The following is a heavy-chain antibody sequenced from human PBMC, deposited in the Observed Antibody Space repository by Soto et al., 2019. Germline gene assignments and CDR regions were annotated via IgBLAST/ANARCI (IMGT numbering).Heavy chain of an antibody. CDR1: GFTFSSYA. D-gene: IGHD3-10*01. CDR3: ANWGSGRYYDRDYYYYGMDV. J-gene: IGHJ6*02. CDR2: ISGSGGST. V-gene: IGHV3-23*01. Sequence: GGSLRRSCAASGFTFSSYAMSWVRQAPGKGLEWVSAISGSGGSTYYADSVKGRFTISRDNSKNTLYLQMNSLRAEDTAVYYCANWGSGRYYDRDYYYYGMDVWGQGTTVTVSS.